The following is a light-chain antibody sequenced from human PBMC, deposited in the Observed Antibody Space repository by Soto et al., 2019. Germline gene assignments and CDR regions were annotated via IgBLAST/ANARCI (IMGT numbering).Light chain of an antibody. CDR2: GAS. V-gene: IGKV3-15*01. CDR3: QQYNNWPPDRT. J-gene: IGKJ1*01. Sequence: EIVMTQSPATLSVSSGERATLSCRASQSVGSNLAWYQQKPGQAPRLLIYGASTRATGIPARFSGSGSGTEFTLTISSLQSEDLAIYFCQQYNNWPPDRTFGQGTXXXXK. CDR1: QSVGSN.